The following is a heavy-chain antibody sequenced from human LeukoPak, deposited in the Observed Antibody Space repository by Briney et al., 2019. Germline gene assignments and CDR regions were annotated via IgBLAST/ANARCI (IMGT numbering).Heavy chain of an antibody. CDR2: ISSSVSRT. Sequence: GGSLRLSCAASGFTLSGSDMSWVRQAPGGGLQWVSSISSSVSRTFYADSVKGRFTISRGNSKNTLYLQMNSLRAEDTAIYYCTKVPNFWSGYYNYWGQGTLVTVSS. V-gene: IGHV3-23*05. CDR3: TKVPNFWSGYYNY. D-gene: IGHD3-3*01. CDR1: GFTLSGSD. J-gene: IGHJ4*02.